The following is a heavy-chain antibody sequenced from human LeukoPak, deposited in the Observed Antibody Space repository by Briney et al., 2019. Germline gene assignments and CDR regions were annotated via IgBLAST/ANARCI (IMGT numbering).Heavy chain of an antibody. CDR2: ISSSSSYI. D-gene: IGHD1-26*01. J-gene: IGHJ4*02. CDR1: GFTFSSYS. Sequence: GSLRLSCAASGFTFSSYSMNWVRQAPGKGLEWVSSISSSSSYIYYADSVKGRFTISRDNSKNTLYLQMNSLRAEDTAVYYCAKMRAGVELDFWGQGTLVTVSS. CDR3: AKMRAGVELDF. V-gene: IGHV3-21*01.